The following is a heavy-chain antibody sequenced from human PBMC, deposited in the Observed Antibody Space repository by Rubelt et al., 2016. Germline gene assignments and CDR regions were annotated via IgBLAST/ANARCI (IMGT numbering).Heavy chain of an antibody. CDR3: ATGDGYNRRSMDV. D-gene: IGHD5-24*01. J-gene: IGHJ6*02. V-gene: IGHV3-74*01. Sequence: GKGLVWVSRINSDGSSTSYADSVKGRFTISRDNAKNSLYLQMNSLRAEDTAVYYCATGDGYNRRSMDVWGQGTTVTVSS. CDR2: INSDGSST.